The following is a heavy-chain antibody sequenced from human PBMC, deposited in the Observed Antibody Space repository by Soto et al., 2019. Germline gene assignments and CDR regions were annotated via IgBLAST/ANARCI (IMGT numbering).Heavy chain of an antibody. CDR3: ASMRMAMGPFDI. V-gene: IGHV3-30-3*01. J-gene: IGHJ3*02. D-gene: IGHD5-18*01. Sequence: QVQLVESGGGVVQPGRSLRLSCAASGFTFSSNAMHWVRQAPGKGLEWVAVISYDGSNKYYADSVKGRFTISRDNSKNTLYLQMNSLRAEDTAVYYCASMRMAMGPFDIWGQGTMVTVSS. CDR1: GFTFSSNA. CDR2: ISYDGSNK.